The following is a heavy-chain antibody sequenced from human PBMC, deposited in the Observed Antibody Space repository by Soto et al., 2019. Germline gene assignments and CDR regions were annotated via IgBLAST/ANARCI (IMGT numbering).Heavy chain of an antibody. J-gene: IGHJ4*02. D-gene: IGHD2-15*01. CDR3: ARVLIDRTQRGIVVVAATEGFVDY. CDR2: ISYDGSNK. CDR1: GFTFSSYA. Sequence: GGSLRLSCAASGFTFSSYAMHWVRQAPGKGLEWVAVISYDGSNKYYADSVKGRFTISRDNSKNTLYLQMNSLRAEDTAGYYCARVLIDRTQRGIVVVAATEGFVDYWGQGTLVTVSS. V-gene: IGHV3-30-3*01.